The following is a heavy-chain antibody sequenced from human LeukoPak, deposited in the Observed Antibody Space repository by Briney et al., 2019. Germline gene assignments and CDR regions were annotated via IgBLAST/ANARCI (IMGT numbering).Heavy chain of an antibody. V-gene: IGHV3-66*01. J-gene: IGHJ3*02. CDR2: IYSGGST. CDR3: ARVAVAGRFAFDI. D-gene: IGHD6-19*01. CDR1: GFTVSNNY. Sequence: PGGSLRLSCAASGFTVSNNYMSWVRQAPGKGLEWVSVIYSGGSTYYADSVKGRFTISRDNSKNTLYLQMNSLRAEDTAVYYCARVAVAGRFAFDIWGQGTMVTVSS.